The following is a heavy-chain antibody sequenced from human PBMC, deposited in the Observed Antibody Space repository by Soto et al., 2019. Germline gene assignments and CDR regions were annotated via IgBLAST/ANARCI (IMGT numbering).Heavy chain of an antibody. CDR3: AKSAWYSSSWYLDY. Sequence: GGSLRLSCAASGFTFSSYAMSWARQAPGKGLEWVSAISGSGGSTYYADSVKGRFTISRDNSKNTLYLQMNSLRAEDTAVYYCAKSAWYSSSWYLDYWGQRTLVTVSS. D-gene: IGHD6-13*01. CDR2: ISGSGGST. J-gene: IGHJ4*02. V-gene: IGHV3-23*01. CDR1: GFTFSSYA.